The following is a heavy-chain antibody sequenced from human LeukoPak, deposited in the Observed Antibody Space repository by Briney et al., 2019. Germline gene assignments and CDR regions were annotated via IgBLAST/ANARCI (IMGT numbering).Heavy chain of an antibody. J-gene: IGHJ4*02. D-gene: IGHD3-3*01. V-gene: IGHV3-20*04. CDR2: INWNGVSI. CDR1: GFTFDDYG. Sequence: GGSLRLSCAASGFTFDDYGMSWVRHAPGKGLEWVSGINWNGVSIGYADSVRGRFTISRDNAKNSLYLKVNSLRGEDTALYYCARDGRYDFWSGRSSYFDYWAEGALVTVSS. CDR3: ARDGRYDFWSGRSSYFDY.